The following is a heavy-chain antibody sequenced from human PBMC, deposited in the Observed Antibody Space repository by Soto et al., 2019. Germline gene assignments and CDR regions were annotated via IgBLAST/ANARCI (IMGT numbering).Heavy chain of an antibody. D-gene: IGHD3-10*01. CDR3: ARMAARGSLNWFDP. CDR2: INPDGEVT. V-gene: IGHV1-2*02. Sequence: GASVKVSCKASGHTFTGNYMHWVREAPGQGLEWMGIINPDGEVTTYAHKFRRRVTMTRNISISTAYRELSRLGSDDTAIYYCARMAARGSLNWFDPWGQGTLVTVSS. J-gene: IGHJ5*02. CDR1: GHTFTGNY.